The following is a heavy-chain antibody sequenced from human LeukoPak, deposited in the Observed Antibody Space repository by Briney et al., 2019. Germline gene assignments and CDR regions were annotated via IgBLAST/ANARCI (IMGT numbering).Heavy chain of an antibody. D-gene: IGHD6-25*01. Sequence: SETLSLTCSVSGGSVSSGISYWSWIRQHPGKGLEWIGYIFYSGTTYYNPPLKSRIIISIDTSKNQFSLKLSSVTAADTAIYYCARDRSGYGDYHDSWGQGTLVTVSS. CDR1: GGSVSSGISY. CDR3: ARDRSGYGDYHDS. V-gene: IGHV4-31*03. CDR2: IFYSGTT. J-gene: IGHJ4*02.